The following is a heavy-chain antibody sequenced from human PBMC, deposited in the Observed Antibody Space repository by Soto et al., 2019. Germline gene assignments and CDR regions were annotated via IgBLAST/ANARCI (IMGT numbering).Heavy chain of an antibody. CDR2: ISSSSITT. J-gene: IGHJ4*02. Sequence: VQLMEAGGGLVRPGGSLRLSCAASGFSFGDFYMNWVRLAPGRGLEWVSFISSSSITTYYADSVRGRFTTSRDNAQKTLYLHMNNLRADDTAVYFCARETPYDIVPGYSKMYTDSWGPGTQVTV. CDR3: ARETPYDIVPGYSKMYTDS. D-gene: IGHD3-9*01. CDR1: GFSFGDFY. V-gene: IGHV3-11*01.